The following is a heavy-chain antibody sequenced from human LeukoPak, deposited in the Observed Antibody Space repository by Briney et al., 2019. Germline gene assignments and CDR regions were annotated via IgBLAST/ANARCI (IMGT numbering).Heavy chain of an antibody. D-gene: IGHD3-9*01. J-gene: IGHJ4*02. CDR1: GYTFTSYG. V-gene: IGHV1-18*01. Sequence: ASVKVSCKASGYTFTSYGISWVRQAPGQGLEWMGWISAYNGNTNYAQKLQGRVTMTEDTSTDTAYMELSSLRSEDTAVYYCATGVLRYPYYFDYWGQGTLVTVSS. CDR3: ATGVLRYPYYFDY. CDR2: ISAYNGNT.